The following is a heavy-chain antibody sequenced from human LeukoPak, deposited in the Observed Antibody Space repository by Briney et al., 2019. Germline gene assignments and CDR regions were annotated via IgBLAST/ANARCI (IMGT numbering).Heavy chain of an antibody. CDR3: AREHSGYDFPGRDYYYMDV. J-gene: IGHJ6*03. CDR1: GFTFSSYW. Sequence: GGSLRLSCAASGFTFSSYWMNWVRQAPGKGLEWVSSISSSSSSYIYYADSVKGRFTISRDNAENSLYLQMNSLRAEDTAVYYCAREHSGYDFPGRDYYYMDVWGKGTTVTVSS. V-gene: IGHV3-21*01. D-gene: IGHD5-12*01. CDR2: ISSSSSSYI.